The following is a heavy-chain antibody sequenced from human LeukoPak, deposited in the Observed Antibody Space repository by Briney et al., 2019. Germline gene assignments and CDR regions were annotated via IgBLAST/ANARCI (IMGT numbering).Heavy chain of an antibody. V-gene: IGHV4-59*01. CDR2: IDDSGTT. Sequence: PSETLSLTCTVSGGSISSYYWSWIRQPPGRGLEWIGYIDDSGTTNYNPSLESRVTISVDTSKNQSSLKLSSVTAADTAVYYCARETSQKGAHYMDVWGKGTTVTISS. J-gene: IGHJ6*03. D-gene: IGHD3-16*01. CDR3: ARETSQKGAHYMDV. CDR1: GGSISSYY.